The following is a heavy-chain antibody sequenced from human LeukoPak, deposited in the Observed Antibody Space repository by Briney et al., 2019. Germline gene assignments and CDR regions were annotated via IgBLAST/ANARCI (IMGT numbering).Heavy chain of an antibody. J-gene: IGHJ4*02. CDR3: ARDWDKNLAATDN. D-gene: IGHD6-13*01. Sequence: ASVKVSCKASGGTFSSYAISWVRQAPGQGLEWMGGIIPIFGTANYAQKFQGRVTITADESTSTAYMELTRLRSDDTAVYHCARDWDKNLAATDNWGQGTLVTVSS. CDR1: GGTFSSYA. V-gene: IGHV1-69*13. CDR2: IIPIFGTA.